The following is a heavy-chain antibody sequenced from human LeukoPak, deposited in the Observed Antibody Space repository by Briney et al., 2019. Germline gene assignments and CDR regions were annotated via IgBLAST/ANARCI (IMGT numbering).Heavy chain of an antibody. CDR1: GGSFSGYY. J-gene: IGHJ6*03. CDR3: ARGRVSSSTWYSTYYYYFYMDV. V-gene: IGHV4-59*10. Sequence: SETLSLTCAVYGGSFSGYYWSWIRQPAGKGLEWIGRIYTSGSTNFNPSLNGRVSISRDTTKNLFSLRLRSVTAADTAVYFCARGRVSSSTWYSTYYYYFYMDVWGKGTTVTVSS. D-gene: IGHD1-1*01. CDR2: IYTSGST.